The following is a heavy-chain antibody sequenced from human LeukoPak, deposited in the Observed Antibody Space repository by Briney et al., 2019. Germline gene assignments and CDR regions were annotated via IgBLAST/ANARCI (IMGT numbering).Heavy chain of an antibody. D-gene: IGHD6-13*01. V-gene: IGHV4-38-2*02. Sequence: PSETLSLTCTVSGYSISSGYYWGWIRQPPGKGLEWIGSIYHSGSTYYKPSLKSRVTISVDASKNQFSLKLSSVTAADTAVYYCARESGSSSYPPDWFDPWGQGTLVTVSS. CDR1: GYSISSGYY. CDR3: ARESGSSSYPPDWFDP. J-gene: IGHJ5*02. CDR2: IYHSGST.